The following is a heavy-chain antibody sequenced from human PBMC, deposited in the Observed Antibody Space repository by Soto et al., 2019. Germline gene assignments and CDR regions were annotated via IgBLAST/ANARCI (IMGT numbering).Heavy chain of an antibody. J-gene: IGHJ6*02. CDR2: IAWNSDII. Sequence: EVQLVEAGGGLVQPGRSLRLSCAASGFSVEDYAMHWVRQAPGKGLEWVSGIAWNSDIIGYADSVKGRFTISRDNGKNSMYLQMNSLRPEDTSLYYCAKDHYGSAIYGMDVWGQGTTVTVSS. D-gene: IGHD3-10*01. CDR1: GFSVEDYA. V-gene: IGHV3-9*01. CDR3: AKDHYGSAIYGMDV.